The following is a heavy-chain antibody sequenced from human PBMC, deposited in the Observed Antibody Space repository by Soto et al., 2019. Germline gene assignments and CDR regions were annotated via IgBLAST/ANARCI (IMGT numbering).Heavy chain of an antibody. CDR1: GFTFSRYG. J-gene: IGHJ6*02. CDR3: ARDLLYSSSSRDYYYGMDV. V-gene: IGHV3-30*03. D-gene: IGHD6-6*01. Sequence: GGSLRLSCAASGFTFSRYGMHWVRQAPGKGLECVAVISYDGNNKYYEDSVKGRFNISRDNSKNTLYLQMNSLRAEDTAVYYCARDLLYSSSSRDYYYGMDVWGQGTTVTVS. CDR2: ISYDGNNK.